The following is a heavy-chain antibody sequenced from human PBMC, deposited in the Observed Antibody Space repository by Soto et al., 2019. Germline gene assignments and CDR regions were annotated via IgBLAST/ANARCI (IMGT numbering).Heavy chain of an antibody. CDR2: IGTAGDT. J-gene: IGHJ6*02. D-gene: IGHD3-10*01. CDR1: GFTFSSYD. V-gene: IGHV3-13*01. Sequence: GALRRSCAASGFTFSSYDMHWVRQATGKGLEWVSAIGTAGDTYYPGSVKGRFTISRENAKNSLYLQMNSLRAEDTAVYYCARDIYGGDGMDVWGQGTTVTVSS. CDR3: ARDIYGGDGMDV.